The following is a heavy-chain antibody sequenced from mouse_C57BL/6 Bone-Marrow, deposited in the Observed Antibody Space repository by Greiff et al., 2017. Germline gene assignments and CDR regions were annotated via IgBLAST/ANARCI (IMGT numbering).Heavy chain of an antibody. CDR1: GYTFTSYW. D-gene: IGHD1-1*01. CDR2: IDPSDSYT. V-gene: IGHV1-69*01. J-gene: IGHJ4*01. CDR3: ARDGSSYDYAMDY. Sequence: QVQLQQPGAELVMPGASVKLSCKASGYTFTSYWMPWVKQRPGQGLEWIGEIDPSDSYTNYNQKFKGKSTLTVDKSSSTAYMQLSSLTSEDSAVYYCARDGSSYDYAMDYWGQGTSVTVSS.